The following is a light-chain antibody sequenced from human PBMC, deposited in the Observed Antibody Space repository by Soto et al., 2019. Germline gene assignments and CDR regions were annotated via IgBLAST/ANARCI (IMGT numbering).Light chain of an antibody. Sequence: EIVLTQSPATLSLSPGERATLSCRASQSITNNYLAWYQQKPGRPHRLLIYGASSRATGLPDRFSGSGSGTDFTLTISGLEPEDFAMYYCQQYGYLVTFGGGTKVDIK. V-gene: IGKV3-20*01. J-gene: IGKJ4*01. CDR3: QQYGYLVT. CDR2: GAS. CDR1: QSITNNY.